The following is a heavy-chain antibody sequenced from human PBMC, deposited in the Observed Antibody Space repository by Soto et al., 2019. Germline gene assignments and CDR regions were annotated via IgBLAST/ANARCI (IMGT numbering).Heavy chain of an antibody. V-gene: IGHV1-69*02. CDR3: ARGPSIAARPWFDP. Sequence: GASVKVSCKASGGTFSSYTISWVRQAPGQGLEWMGRIIPILGIANYAQKFQGRVTITADKSTSTAYMELSSLRSEDTAVYYCARGPSIAARPWFDPWGQGTLVTVSS. CDR1: GGTFSSYT. J-gene: IGHJ5*02. D-gene: IGHD6-6*01. CDR2: IIPILGIA.